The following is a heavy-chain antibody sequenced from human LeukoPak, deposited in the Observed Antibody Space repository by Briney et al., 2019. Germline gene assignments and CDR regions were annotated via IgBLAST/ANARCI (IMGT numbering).Heavy chain of an antibody. CDR2: ISGSGDYT. Sequence: PGGSLRLSCAASGFTFSNYAMSWVRQAPGKGLEWVSGISGSGDYTYYADSLKGRFTISRDNSKNTLYLQMNSLRAEDTALYYCAKYLTYYYGLGSSTNAFDIWGQGTMVTVSS. CDR3: AKYLTYYYGLGSSTNAFDI. V-gene: IGHV3-23*01. D-gene: IGHD3-10*01. CDR1: GFTFSNYA. J-gene: IGHJ3*02.